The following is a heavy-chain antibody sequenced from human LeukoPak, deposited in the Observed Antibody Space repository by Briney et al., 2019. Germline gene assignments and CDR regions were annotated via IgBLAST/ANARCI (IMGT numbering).Heavy chain of an antibody. D-gene: IGHD3-22*01. CDR1: GFTFDDYA. J-gene: IGHJ4*02. Sequence: PGGSLRLSCAASGFTFDDYAMSWVRQAPGKGLEWVSAMSAGGSSTWYADSVKGRLTISRDNSKNTLFLQMNSLRAEDTAVYYCAKDLYDSSGSRYDYWGQGTLVTVSS. CDR3: AKDLYDSSGSRYDY. V-gene: IGHV3-23*01. CDR2: MSAGGSST.